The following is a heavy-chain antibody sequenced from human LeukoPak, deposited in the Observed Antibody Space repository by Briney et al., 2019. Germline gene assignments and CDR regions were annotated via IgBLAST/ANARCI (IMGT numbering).Heavy chain of an antibody. J-gene: IGHJ3*02. CDR2: IYYSGST. Sequence: SETLSLTCTVSGGSISISSYYWGWIRQPPGKGLEWIGSIYYSGSTYYNPSLKSRVTISVDTSKNHFSLKLSSVTAADTAVYYCARGYSYGPNDAFDIWGQGTMVTISS. CDR3: ARGYSYGPNDAFDI. V-gene: IGHV4-39*07. D-gene: IGHD5-18*01. CDR1: GGSISISSYY.